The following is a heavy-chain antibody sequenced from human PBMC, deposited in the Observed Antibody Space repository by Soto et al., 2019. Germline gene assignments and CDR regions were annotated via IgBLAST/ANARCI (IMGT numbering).Heavy chain of an antibody. V-gene: IGHV1-2*04. CDR1: GYTSTGDN. CDR3: ARDPYDSSGYYYVPSNWFDP. J-gene: IGHJ5*02. D-gene: IGHD3-22*01. CDR2: INPNSGGT. Sequence: ASVKVSCKASGYTSTGDNMHWVGQAPGQGLEGMGWINPNSGGTNYAQKFQGWVTMTRDTSISTAYMELSRLRSDDTAVYCCARDPYDSSGYYYVPSNWFDPWGQGTLVTV.